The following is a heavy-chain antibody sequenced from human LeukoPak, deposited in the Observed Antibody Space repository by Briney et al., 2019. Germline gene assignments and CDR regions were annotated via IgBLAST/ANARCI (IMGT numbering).Heavy chain of an antibody. D-gene: IGHD4-17*01. CDR2: ISGSGGST. V-gene: IGHV3-23*01. CDR3: ATGTRETTTYFDY. CDR1: GFTFSSYA. J-gene: IGHJ4*02. Sequence: GGSLRLSCAASGFTFSSYAMSWVRQAPGKGLEWVSAISGSGGSTYYADSVKGRFTISRDNSKNTLYLQMNSPRAEDTAVYYCATGTRETTTYFDYWGQGTLVTVSS.